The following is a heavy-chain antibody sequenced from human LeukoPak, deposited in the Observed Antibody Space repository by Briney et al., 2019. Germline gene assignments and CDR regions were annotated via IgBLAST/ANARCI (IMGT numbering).Heavy chain of an antibody. D-gene: IGHD3-22*01. V-gene: IGHV3-30*03. Sequence: PGRSLRLSCAASGFTFSSYGMHWVRQAPGKGLEWVAVISYDGSNKYYADSVKGRFTISRDNAKNSLYLQMNSLRAEDTAVYYCARGGFGSSGYYSRVDYWGQGTLVTVSS. J-gene: IGHJ4*02. CDR3: ARGGFGSSGYYSRVDY. CDR1: GFTFSSYG. CDR2: ISYDGSNK.